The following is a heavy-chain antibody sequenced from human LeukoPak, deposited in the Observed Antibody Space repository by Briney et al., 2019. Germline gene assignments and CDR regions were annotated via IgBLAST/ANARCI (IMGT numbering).Heavy chain of an antibody. Sequence: RGSLRLSCAASGFIVTTNYMSWVRQAPGKGLEWVSVIYGGESTYYPDSVKGRFTISRDTSKNMVYLQMNTLRAEDTAVYYCAKGTDWWSGYSFDHWGQGILVTVSS. CDR2: IYGGEST. V-gene: IGHV3-53*01. CDR3: AKGTDWWSGYSFDH. CDR1: GFIVTTNY. D-gene: IGHD3-3*01. J-gene: IGHJ4*02.